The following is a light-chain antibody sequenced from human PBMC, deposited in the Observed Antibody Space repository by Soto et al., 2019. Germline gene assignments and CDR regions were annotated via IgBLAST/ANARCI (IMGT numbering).Light chain of an antibody. J-gene: IGKJ1*01. Sequence: ENVLTQSPGTLSLSPGERATLFCRASQSVSSSSLAWYQQKPSQAPRLLMYGASSRATGIPDRFSGSGSGTDFTLTIRTLEPEDFAVYYCQQYGSSPRTFGQGTKVDIK. CDR1: QSVSSSS. CDR2: GAS. CDR3: QQYGSSPRT. V-gene: IGKV3-20*01.